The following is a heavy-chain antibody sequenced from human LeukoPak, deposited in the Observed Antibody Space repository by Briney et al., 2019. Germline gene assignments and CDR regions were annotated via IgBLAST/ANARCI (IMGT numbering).Heavy chain of an antibody. D-gene: IGHD6-13*01. CDR1: GYSFTTYW. V-gene: IGHV5-51*01. Sequence: GESLKISCKGSGYSFTTYWIGWVRQMPGKGLEWMGIIYPGDSDTTYSPSFQGQVTISADRSISTAYLQWSSLKASDSAMYYCGRIPAAGSLKGSFDIWGQGTMVTVSS. J-gene: IGHJ3*02. CDR3: GRIPAAGSLKGSFDI. CDR2: IYPGDSDT.